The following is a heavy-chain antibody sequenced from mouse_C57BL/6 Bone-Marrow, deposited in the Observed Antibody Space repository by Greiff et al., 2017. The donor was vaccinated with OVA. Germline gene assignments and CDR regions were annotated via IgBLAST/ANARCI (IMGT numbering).Heavy chain of an antibody. CDR2: IGTSGSYT. D-gene: IGHD2-5*01. V-gene: IGHV1-69*01. Sequence: QVQLQQPGAELVMPGASVKLSCKASGYTFTSYGMHWVRQRPGQGLEWIGAIGTSGSYTNYNQKFKGQSTLTVDKSSSPAYMQLSSLTSEDSAVYYCASDSNYGGLFAYWGQGTLVTVSA. CDR3: ASDSNYGGLFAY. CDR1: GYTFTSYG. J-gene: IGHJ3*01.